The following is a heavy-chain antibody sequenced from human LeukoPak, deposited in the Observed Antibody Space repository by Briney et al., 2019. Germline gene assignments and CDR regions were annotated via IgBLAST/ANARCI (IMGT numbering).Heavy chain of an antibody. J-gene: IGHJ4*02. CDR1: GGSFSGYY. V-gene: IGHV4-34*01. CDR2: INHSEST. Sequence: SETLSLTCAVYGGSFSGYYWSWIRQPPGKGLEWMGEINHSESTNYNPSLKSRVTISVDTSKNQLSLKLSSVTAADTAVYYCARRSRSGWYVCFDYWGQGTLVTVSS. CDR3: ARRSRSGWYVCFDY. D-gene: IGHD6-19*01.